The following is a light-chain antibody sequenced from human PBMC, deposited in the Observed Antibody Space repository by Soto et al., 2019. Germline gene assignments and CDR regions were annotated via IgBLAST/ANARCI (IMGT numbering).Light chain of an antibody. Sequence: DIVLTQSPGSLSLSPGERATLSFRASQRVDSSFFAWYQQKPGQAPRLLIYGPSKRATGTPARFSGSGSGTDFTLTITRLESEDFTVYSCKRYVSSVTFGQGTKVEI. J-gene: IGKJ1*01. V-gene: IGKV3-20*01. CDR2: GPS. CDR1: QRVDSSF. CDR3: KRYVSSVT.